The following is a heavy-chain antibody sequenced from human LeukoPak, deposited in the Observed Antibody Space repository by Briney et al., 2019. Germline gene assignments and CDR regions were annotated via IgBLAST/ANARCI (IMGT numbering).Heavy chain of an antibody. CDR2: INHSGST. J-gene: IGHJ5*02. Sequence: PSETLSLTCAVYGGSFSGHYWSWIRQPPGKGLEWIGEINHSGSTNYNPSLKSRVTISVDTSKNQFSLKLSSVTAADTAVYYCASWGTVGGSFNWFDPWGQGTLVTVSS. CDR3: ASWGTVGGSFNWFDP. CDR1: GGSFSGHY. V-gene: IGHV4-34*01. D-gene: IGHD6-19*01.